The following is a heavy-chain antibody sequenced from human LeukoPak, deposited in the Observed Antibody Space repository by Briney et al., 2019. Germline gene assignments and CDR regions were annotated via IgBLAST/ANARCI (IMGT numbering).Heavy chain of an antibody. Sequence: SETLSLTCAVYGGSFSGYYWSWIRHPPGKGLEWIGEINHSGSTNYNPSLKSRVTISVDTSKNQFSLKLSSVTAADTAVYYCARGSSGYDRYYFDYWGQGTLVTVSS. CDR2: INHSGST. J-gene: IGHJ4*02. CDR3: ARGSSGYDRYYFDY. CDR1: GGSFSGYY. V-gene: IGHV4-34*01. D-gene: IGHD5-12*01.